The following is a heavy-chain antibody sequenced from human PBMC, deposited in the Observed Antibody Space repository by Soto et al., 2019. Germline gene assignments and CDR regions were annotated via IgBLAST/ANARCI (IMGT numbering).Heavy chain of an antibody. Sequence: PGGSLRLSCAASGFTFSNAWMNWVRQAPGKGLEWVGRIKSKTDGGTTDYAAPVKGRFTISRDDSKNTLYLQMNSLKTEDTAENYCTTDWPNLFYNYDSCVYYNRYVDHWGQGTLVTVPS. CDR1: GFTFSNAW. CDR3: TTDWPNLFYNYDSCVYYNRYVDH. V-gene: IGHV3-15*07. CDR2: IKSKTDGGTT. J-gene: IGHJ4*02. D-gene: IGHD3-22*01.